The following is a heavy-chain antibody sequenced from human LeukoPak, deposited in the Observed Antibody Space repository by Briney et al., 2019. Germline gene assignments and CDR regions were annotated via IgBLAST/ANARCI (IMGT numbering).Heavy chain of an antibody. Sequence: PSETLSLTCTVSCCSISSYFWSWVRQSPGKGLEWIWFMHHSGSANSNPSLKSRVTISMDTSKNQFSLKMSSVTAADTAVYYCARDSPFEWDVFGDSFAIWGQGTVVTVSS. D-gene: IGHD1-26*01. CDR3: ARDSPFEWDVFGDSFAI. CDR1: CCSISSYF. J-gene: IGHJ3*02. V-gene: IGHV4-59*01. CDR2: MHHSGSA.